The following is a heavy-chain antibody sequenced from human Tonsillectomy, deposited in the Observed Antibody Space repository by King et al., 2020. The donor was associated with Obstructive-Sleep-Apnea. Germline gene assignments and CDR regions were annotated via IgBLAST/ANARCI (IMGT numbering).Heavy chain of an antibody. CDR2: IYHSGST. J-gene: IGHJ4*02. Sequence: QLQESGSGLVKPSQTLSLTCAVSGGCISSGGYSWSWIRQPPGKGLEWIGSIYHSGSTYYNPSLQSRVTISVDRSKNQFSLKLSSVTAADTAVYYCARSPIYDCSSTSCYTSHFDYWGQGTLVTVSS. D-gene: IGHD2-2*02. CDR1: GGCISSGGYS. V-gene: IGHV4-30-2*01. CDR3: ARSPIYDCSSTSCYTSHFDY.